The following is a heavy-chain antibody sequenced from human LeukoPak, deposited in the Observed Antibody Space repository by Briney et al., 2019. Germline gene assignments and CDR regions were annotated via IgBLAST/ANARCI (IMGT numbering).Heavy chain of an antibody. D-gene: IGHD6-19*01. V-gene: IGHV3-21*01. J-gene: IGHJ4*02. CDR2: ISSSSSYI. Sequence: GGSLRLSCAASGFTFSSYSMNWVRHAPGKGLEWVSSISSSSSYIYYADSVKGRFTISRDNAKNSLYLQMNSLRAEDTAVYYCARGIAVAGLDYWGQGTLVTVSS. CDR1: GFTFSSYS. CDR3: ARGIAVAGLDY.